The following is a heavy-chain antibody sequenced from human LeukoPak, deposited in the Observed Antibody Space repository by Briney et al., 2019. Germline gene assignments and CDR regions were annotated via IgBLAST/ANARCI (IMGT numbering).Heavy chain of an antibody. CDR1: GFIFSSYA. V-gene: IGHV3-23*01. CDR2: ISGSADIT. J-gene: IGHJ4*02. Sequence: PGGSLRLSCAASGFIFSSYAMSWVRQAPGKGLEWVSGISGSADITDYADSVKGRFTISRDSSKNTLYLQMNSLRAEDTAVYYCAKDLYYFGSGSHDYWGQGTLVTVSS. CDR3: AKDLYYFGSGSHDY. D-gene: IGHD3-10*01.